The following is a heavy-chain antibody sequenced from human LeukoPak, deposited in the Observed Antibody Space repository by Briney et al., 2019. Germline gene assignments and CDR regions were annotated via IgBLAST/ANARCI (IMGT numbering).Heavy chain of an antibody. J-gene: IGHJ6*02. CDR2: IYYNGST. Sequence: PSETLSLTCTVSAGSISSDIYFWGWVRQPPGKGLEWLGSIYYNGSTYYNPSLKSRITMSVDTPRNQFSLKLSSVTAADTAVYYCARHTPPISAYFYHYSGMDVWGQGTTVTVSS. CDR3: ARHTPPISAYFYHYSGMDV. CDR1: AGSISSDIYF. D-gene: IGHD1-26*01. V-gene: IGHV4-39*01.